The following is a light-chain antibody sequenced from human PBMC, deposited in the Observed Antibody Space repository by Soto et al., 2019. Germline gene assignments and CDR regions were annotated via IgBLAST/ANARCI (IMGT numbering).Light chain of an antibody. CDR3: SSYTSSSTHWV. Sequence: QSALIQPASVSGSPGQSITISCTGTSSDVGGYNYVSWYQQHPGKAPKFMIYEVSNRPSGVSNRFSGSKSGNTASLTISGLQAEDEADYYCSSYTSSSTHWVFGGGTKLTVL. CDR2: EVS. CDR1: SSDVGGYNY. V-gene: IGLV2-14*01. J-gene: IGLJ3*02.